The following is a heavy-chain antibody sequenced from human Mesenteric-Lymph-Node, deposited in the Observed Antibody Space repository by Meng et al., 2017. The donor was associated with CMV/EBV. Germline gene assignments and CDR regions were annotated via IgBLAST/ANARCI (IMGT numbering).Heavy chain of an antibody. J-gene: IGHJ3*02. CDR1: GFTFIDYY. Sequence: GESLKISCAASGFTFIDYYMSWIRQAPGKGLEWVSYISSTGSTIYSADSVKGRFIISRDNAKNSLYLQMNSLRAEDTAIYYCARIHYDFWTGYYPVGAFDIWGQGTVVTVSS. CDR3: ARIHYDFWTGYYPVGAFDI. CDR2: ISSTGSTI. D-gene: IGHD3-3*01. V-gene: IGHV3-11*01.